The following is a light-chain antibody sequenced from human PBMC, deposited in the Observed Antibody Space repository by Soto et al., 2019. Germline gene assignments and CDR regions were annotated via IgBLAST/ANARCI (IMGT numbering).Light chain of an antibody. V-gene: IGKV3-20*01. CDR3: QQYATSPPT. CDR1: QSVSRNS. CDR2: GAS. J-gene: IGKJ3*01. Sequence: EIVLTQSPDTLSLSPGERATLSCRASQSVSRNSLAWYQQQPGQAPRLLIYGASSRATDIPDRFSGSGSGTDCTLIVSRLEPEDFAVYFCQQYATSPPTFGPGTKVDIK.